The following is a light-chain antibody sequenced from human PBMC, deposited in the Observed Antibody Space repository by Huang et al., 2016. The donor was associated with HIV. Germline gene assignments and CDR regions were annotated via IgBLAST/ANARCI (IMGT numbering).Light chain of an antibody. CDR1: QSVSSN. Sequence: IVMTQSPATLSLSPGERATLSCRASQSVSSNLAWYQQKSGQAPRLLIYGASTRATGSPARFSGSGSGTEFTLTISSLQSEDFAVYYCQQYNNWPRTFGPGTKVDVK. CDR2: GAS. CDR3: QQYNNWPRT. V-gene: IGKV3-15*01. J-gene: IGKJ3*01.